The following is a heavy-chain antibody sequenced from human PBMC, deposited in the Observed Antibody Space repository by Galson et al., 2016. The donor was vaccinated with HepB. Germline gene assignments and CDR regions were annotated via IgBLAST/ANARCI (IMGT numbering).Heavy chain of an antibody. Sequence: TLSLTCAVSGGSITSADNNWGWIRQHPGKGLEWIGYIHYTGSTYYSPSLKTRLTISLDASKNQFFLRLNSVTAADSAVYYCARDSGWGSFPLFYYFGLDVWGQGTLVTVSS. CDR2: IHYTGST. D-gene: IGHD3-10*01. V-gene: IGHV4-31*11. J-gene: IGHJ6*02. CDR3: ARDSGWGSFPLFYYFGLDV. CDR1: GGSITSADNN.